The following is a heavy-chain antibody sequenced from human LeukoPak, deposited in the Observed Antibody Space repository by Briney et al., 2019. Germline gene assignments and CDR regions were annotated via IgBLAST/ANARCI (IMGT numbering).Heavy chain of an antibody. Sequence: SVKVSCKASGGTFSSYAISWVRQAPGQGLEWMGGIIPILGTANYAQRFQGRVTITADESTNTAYMELSSLRSEDTAVYYCARDVPWRGSSYWGQGTLVTVSS. D-gene: IGHD3-3*01. V-gene: IGHV1-69*13. CDR2: IIPILGTA. CDR1: GGTFSSYA. J-gene: IGHJ4*02. CDR3: ARDVPWRGSSY.